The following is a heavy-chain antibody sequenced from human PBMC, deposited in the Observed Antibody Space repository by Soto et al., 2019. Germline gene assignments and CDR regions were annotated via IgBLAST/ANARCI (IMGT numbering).Heavy chain of an antibody. CDR1: GFTFDDYA. V-gene: IGHV3-9*01. Sequence: EVQLVESGGGVVQPGRSLRLSCAASGFTFDDYAMHWVRQAPGKGLEWVSGISWNSGSIGYADSVKGRFTISRDNAKNSLYLQMNSLRAEDTALYYCAKDIRSSGRSGIDYWGQGTLVTVSS. CDR3: AKDIRSSGRSGIDY. CDR2: ISWNSGSI. J-gene: IGHJ4*02. D-gene: IGHD6-19*01.